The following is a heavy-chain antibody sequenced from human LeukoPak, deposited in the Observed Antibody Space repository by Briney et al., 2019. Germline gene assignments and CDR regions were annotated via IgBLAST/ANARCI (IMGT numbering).Heavy chain of an antibody. CDR2: IYYSGST. D-gene: IGHD6-13*01. V-gene: IGHV4-59*01. CDR1: GGSISSYY. J-gene: IGHJ4*02. Sequence: PSETLSLTCTVSGGSISSYYWSWIRQPPGKGLEWIGYIYYSGSTNYNPSLKSRVTISVDTSKNQFSLKLSSVTAADTAVYYCAREGIASRFDYWGQGTLVTVSS. CDR3: AREGIASRFDY.